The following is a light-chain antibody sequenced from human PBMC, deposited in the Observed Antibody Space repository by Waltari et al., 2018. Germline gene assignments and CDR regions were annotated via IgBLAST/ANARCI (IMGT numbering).Light chain of an antibody. CDR1: QGISNY. CDR3: QQSSSTPPFT. CDR2: SAS. V-gene: IGKV1-39*01. Sequence: DIQLTQSPSFLSASVRDRVTITCRASQGISNYLAWYQQKPGKAPKLLIYSASTLQSGVPSRFSGSGSGTEFSLTINSLQPEDFATYYCQQSSSTPPFTFGPGTKVDIK. J-gene: IGKJ3*01.